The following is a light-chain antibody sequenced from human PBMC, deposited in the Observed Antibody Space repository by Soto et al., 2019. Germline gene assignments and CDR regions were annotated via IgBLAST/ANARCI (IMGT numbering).Light chain of an antibody. Sequence: RVSISAAAVSATEGDRVTIACRASQSISPWLAWYQQKPGKAPKLLIYGASSLEGGVPSRFSGSGSGTDFTLTISSLQTADFATYSSEQYSSSVTFGQGTKVDI. J-gene: IGKJ1*01. V-gene: IGKV1-5*01. CDR2: GAS. CDR1: QSISPW. CDR3: EQYSSSVT.